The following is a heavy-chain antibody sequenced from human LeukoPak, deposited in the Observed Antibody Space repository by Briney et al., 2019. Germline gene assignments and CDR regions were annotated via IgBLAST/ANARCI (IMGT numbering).Heavy chain of an antibody. V-gene: IGHV3-30*18. CDR3: AKGRHTVTSLYYYYYGMDV. CDR2: ISYDGSNK. Sequence: GGSLRLSCVASGFTFRDFSMSWVRQAPGKGLEWVAVISYDGSNKYYADSVKGRFTISRDNSRNTLYLQMNSLRAEDTAVYYCAKGRHTVTSLYYYYYGMDVWGQGTTVTVSS. J-gene: IGHJ6*02. D-gene: IGHD4-11*01. CDR1: GFTFRDFS.